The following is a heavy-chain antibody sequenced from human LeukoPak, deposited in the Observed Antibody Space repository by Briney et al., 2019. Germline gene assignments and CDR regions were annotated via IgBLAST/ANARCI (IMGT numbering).Heavy chain of an antibody. Sequence: PGGSLRLSCAASGFTFSSYTMNWVRQPPGKGLEWVSSISSSGYYIYYADSVKGRFTISRDNAKNSLYLQMNSLRAEDTAVYYCARDLVSRSNYWGQGTPVTVSS. CDR1: GFTFSSYT. CDR2: ISSSGYYI. V-gene: IGHV3-21*01. CDR3: ARDLVSRSNY. D-gene: IGHD6-6*01. J-gene: IGHJ4*02.